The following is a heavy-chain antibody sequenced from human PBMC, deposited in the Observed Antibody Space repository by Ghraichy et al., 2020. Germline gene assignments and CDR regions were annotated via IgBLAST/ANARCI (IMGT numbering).Heavy chain of an antibody. CDR3: AKDLFSYIVATTPF. D-gene: IGHD5-12*01. J-gene: IGHJ4*02. Sequence: GESLNISCAASGFTFSSYAMSWVRQAPGKGLEWVSAISGSGGSTYYADSVKGRFTISRDNSKNTLYLQMNSLRAEDTAVYYCAKDLFSYIVATTPFWSQGTVVSVS. V-gene: IGHV3-23*01. CDR2: ISGSGGST. CDR1: GFTFSSYA.